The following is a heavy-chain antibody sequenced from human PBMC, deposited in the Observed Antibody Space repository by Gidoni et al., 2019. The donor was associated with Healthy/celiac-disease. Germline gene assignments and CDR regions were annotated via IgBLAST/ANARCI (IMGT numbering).Heavy chain of an antibody. CDR1: GFTFSDYY. Sequence: QVQLVESGGGLVKPGGSLRLPCAASGFTFSDYYMSWIRQAPGKGLDWVSYISSSSSYTKYADSVKGRFTISRDNAKNSLYLQMNSLRAEDTAVYYCTRVRDYFGSGSSTHWFDPWGQGTLVTVSS. D-gene: IGHD3-10*01. J-gene: IGHJ5*02. V-gene: IGHV3-11*05. CDR2: ISSSSSYT. CDR3: TRVRDYFGSGSSTHWFDP.